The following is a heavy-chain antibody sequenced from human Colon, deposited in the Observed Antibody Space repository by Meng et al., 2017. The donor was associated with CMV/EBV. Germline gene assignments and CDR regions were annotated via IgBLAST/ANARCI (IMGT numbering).Heavy chain of an antibody. J-gene: IGHJ4*02. Sequence: GSLRLSCAVSGASISSSNWWSWARQPPGKGLEWIGEISHSGSTNYNPSLKSRVTISVDKSKNQFSLKLTSLTAADTAVYYCARNFLGVPVYWGQGTLVTVSS. CDR2: ISHSGST. CDR3: ARNFLGVPVY. CDR1: GASISSSNW. D-gene: IGHD3-16*01. V-gene: IGHV4-4*02.